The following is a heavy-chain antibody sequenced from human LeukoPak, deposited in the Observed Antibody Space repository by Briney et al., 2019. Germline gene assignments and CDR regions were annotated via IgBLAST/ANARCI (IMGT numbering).Heavy chain of an antibody. Sequence: GGSLRLSCAASGFTFTSYGIHWVRQAPGKGLEWVAFIRYDGSNRYYADSVKGRFTISRDNSKNTLYLQMNSLRAEDTAAFYCAKSHGYSYGFDYWGQGTLVTVSS. CDR1: GFTFTSYG. V-gene: IGHV3-30*02. CDR3: AKSHGYSYGFDY. J-gene: IGHJ4*02. CDR2: IRYDGSNR. D-gene: IGHD5-18*01.